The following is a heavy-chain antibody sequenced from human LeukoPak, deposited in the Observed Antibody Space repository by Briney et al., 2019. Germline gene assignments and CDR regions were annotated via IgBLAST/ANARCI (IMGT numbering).Heavy chain of an antibody. V-gene: IGHV3-30*02. D-gene: IGHD2-2*01. CDR3: AKAPKLGYCSSTSCS. CDR2: IRYDGSNK. J-gene: IGHJ5*02. Sequence: PGGSLRLSCAAPGFTFSSYGMHWVRQAPGKGLEWVAFIRYDGSNKYYADSVKGRFTISRDNSKNTLYLQMNSLRAEDTAVYYCAKAPKLGYCSSTSCSWGQGTLVTVSS. CDR1: GFTFSSYG.